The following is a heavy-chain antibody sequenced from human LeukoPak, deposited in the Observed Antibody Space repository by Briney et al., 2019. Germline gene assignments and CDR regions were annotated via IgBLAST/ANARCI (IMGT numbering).Heavy chain of an antibody. CDR1: GFTFSSYS. D-gene: IGHD6-19*01. CDR3: AKVPYSTGAFDY. Sequence: GSPRLFCAASGFTFSSYSVNWVRQAPGKGLEWVSYISSDSSTIYYADSVKGRFIISRDNAKNSLYLQMNSLRDEDTAVYYCAKVPYSTGAFDYWGQGTLVTVSS. CDR2: ISSDSSTI. V-gene: IGHV3-48*02. J-gene: IGHJ4*02.